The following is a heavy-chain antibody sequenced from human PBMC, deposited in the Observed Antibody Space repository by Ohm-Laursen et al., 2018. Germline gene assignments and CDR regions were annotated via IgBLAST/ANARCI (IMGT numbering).Heavy chain of an antibody. CDR2: ISAGGDTI. J-gene: IGHJ4*02. CDR3: ARVLDY. Sequence: SLRLSCAASGFTFSSYEMNWVRQAPGKGLEWVSYISAGGDTIFYTDSVKGRFTISRDNAKNSLYLQMNSLRAEDTGVYYCARVLDYWGQGTVVTVSS. V-gene: IGHV3-48*03. CDR1: GFTFSSYE.